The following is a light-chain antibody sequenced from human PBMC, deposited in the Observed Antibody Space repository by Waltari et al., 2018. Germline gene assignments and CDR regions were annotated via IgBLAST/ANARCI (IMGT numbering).Light chain of an antibody. CDR1: QSVSIW. V-gene: IGKV1-5*03. Sequence: DIQMTQSPSTLSASVGDRVTITCRASQSVSIWLAWYQQKPGKAPNLLIYKASTLESGVPSRFSGSGSETEFTLTISSLQPDDFATYYCQQYNSYSRTFGQGTKVEI. CDR3: QQYNSYSRT. CDR2: KAS. J-gene: IGKJ1*01.